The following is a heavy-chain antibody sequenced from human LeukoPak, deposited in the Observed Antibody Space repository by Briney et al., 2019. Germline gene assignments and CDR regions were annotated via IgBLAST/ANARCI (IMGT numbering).Heavy chain of an antibody. D-gene: IGHD1-1*01. Sequence: SQTLSLTCTVSGDSISSGSYYWSWIRQPAGKGLEWIGRIYTTGSTNYNPSLESRVTISVDTSKNQFSLRLSPVTAADTAVYYCARVGIQNWLDPWGQGTLVTVSS. J-gene: IGHJ5*02. V-gene: IGHV4-61*02. CDR3: ARVGIQNWLDP. CDR2: IYTTGST. CDR1: GDSISSGSYY.